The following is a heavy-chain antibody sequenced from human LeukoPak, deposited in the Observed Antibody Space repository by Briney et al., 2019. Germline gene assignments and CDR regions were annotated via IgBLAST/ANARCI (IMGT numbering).Heavy chain of an antibody. J-gene: IGHJ6*03. CDR1: GGSISSYY. Sequence: SETLALTCTVSGGSISSYYWSWIRQPAGKGLEWIGRIYTSGSTNYNPSLKSRVTISVDKSKNQFSLKLSSVTAADTAVYYCARSMVRGVIRWAYYMDVWGNGTTVTVSS. CDR2: IYTSGST. V-gene: IGHV4-4*07. CDR3: ARSMVRGVIRWAYYMDV. D-gene: IGHD3-10*01.